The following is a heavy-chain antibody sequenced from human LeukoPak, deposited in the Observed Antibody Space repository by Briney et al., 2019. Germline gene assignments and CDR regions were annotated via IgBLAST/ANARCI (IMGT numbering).Heavy chain of an antibody. J-gene: IGHJ6*02. V-gene: IGHV1-8*01. CDR1: GYTFTSYD. Sequence: ASVKVSCKASGYTFTSYDINWVRQATGQGLEWMGWMNPNSGNTGYAQKFQGRVTMTRNTSISTAYMELSSLRSEDTAVYYCATARRSGWYRYYGMDVWGQETTVTVSS. D-gene: IGHD6-19*01. CDR3: ATARRSGWYRYYGMDV. CDR2: MNPNSGNT.